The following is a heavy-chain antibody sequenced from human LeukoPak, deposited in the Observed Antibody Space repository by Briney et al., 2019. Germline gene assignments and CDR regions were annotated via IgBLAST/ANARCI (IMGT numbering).Heavy chain of an antibody. Sequence: EASVKVSCKASGYTFTGYYMHWVRQAPGQGLEWMVWSNPNSGGTNYAQKFQGRVTMTWDTSKSTVYMELSSLRSEDTAVYYCARVPALSTGTPNYWGQGTLVTVSS. V-gene: IGHV1-2*02. CDR3: ARVPALSTGTPNY. J-gene: IGHJ4*02. CDR2: SNPNSGGT. CDR1: GYTFTGYY. D-gene: IGHD1-1*01.